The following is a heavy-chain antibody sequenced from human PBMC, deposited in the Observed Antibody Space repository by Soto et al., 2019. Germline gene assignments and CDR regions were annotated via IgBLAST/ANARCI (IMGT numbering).Heavy chain of an antibody. Sequence: GGSLRLSCAASGFTVSSNYMSWVRQAPGKGLEWVSVIYSGGSTYYADSVKGRFTISRDNSKNTLYLQMNSLRAEDTAVYYCAREKLGYCSSTSCYLGYYYYYMDVWGKGTTVTVSS. CDR1: GFTVSSNY. J-gene: IGHJ6*03. D-gene: IGHD2-2*01. CDR2: IYSGGST. CDR3: AREKLGYCSSTSCYLGYYYYYMDV. V-gene: IGHV3-66*01.